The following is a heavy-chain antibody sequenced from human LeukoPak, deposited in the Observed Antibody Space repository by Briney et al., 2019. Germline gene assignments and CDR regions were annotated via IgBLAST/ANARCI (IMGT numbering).Heavy chain of an antibody. CDR2: IYYSGST. CDR3: ASPTGYSSGLIDY. CDR1: GGSISSSY. J-gene: IGHJ4*02. D-gene: IGHD6-19*01. Sequence: SETLSLTCTVSGGSISSSYWSWVRQPPGKGLEWIGYIYYSGSTNYNPSLKSRVTISVDTSKNQFSLKLSSVTAADTAVYYCASPTGYSSGLIDYWGQGTLVTVSS. V-gene: IGHV4-59*08.